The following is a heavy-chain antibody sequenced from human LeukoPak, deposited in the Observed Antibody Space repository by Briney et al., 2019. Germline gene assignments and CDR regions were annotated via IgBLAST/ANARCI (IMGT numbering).Heavy chain of an antibody. CDR3: ARDRRDICTIGSCWNKALDV. Sequence: SETLSLTCTVSGGTISGHYWSWIRQSPGKGLESLGYIYDYGKTNYNHSLNGRISISMRTSRNEMTLKLKSVSTADTAVYYCARDRRDICTIGSCWNKALDVWGPGTLVTVSS. V-gene: IGHV4-59*11. D-gene: IGHD1/OR15-1a*01. CDR1: GGTISGHY. J-gene: IGHJ3*01. CDR2: IYDYGKT.